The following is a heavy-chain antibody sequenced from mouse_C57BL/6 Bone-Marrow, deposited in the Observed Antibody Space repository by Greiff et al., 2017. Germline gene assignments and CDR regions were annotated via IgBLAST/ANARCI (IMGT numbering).Heavy chain of an antibody. CDR1: GFTFSDYY. D-gene: IGHD2-12*01. J-gene: IGHJ2*01. CDR3: AREGTTGYYFDY. CDR2: INSDGSST. Sequence: EVKLVEPEGGLVQPGSSVKLSCTASGFTFSDYYMAWVRQGPEKGLEWVANINSDGSSTYYLDSLKSRFIISGDNAKNILYLQMSSLKSEDTATYYCAREGTTGYYFDYWGPGTTLTVSS. V-gene: IGHV5-16*01.